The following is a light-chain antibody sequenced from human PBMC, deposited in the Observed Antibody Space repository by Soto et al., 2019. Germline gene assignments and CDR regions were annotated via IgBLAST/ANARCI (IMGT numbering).Light chain of an antibody. Sequence: ESVSTQSPGALSLSPGERATLCCGGSQSVASRNLAWYQQKSGQAPRLLIYGASSRAIHTPDRFSGSGSGTDFTLTISGLEPEDFAVYYCQHFGNSLWTFGQGTKVDI. J-gene: IGKJ1*01. CDR2: GAS. CDR3: QHFGNSLWT. V-gene: IGKV3-20*01. CDR1: QSVASRN.